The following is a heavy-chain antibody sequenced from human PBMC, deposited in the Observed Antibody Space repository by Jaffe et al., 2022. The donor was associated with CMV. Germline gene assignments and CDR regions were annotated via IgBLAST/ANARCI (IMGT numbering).Heavy chain of an antibody. Sequence: EVQLVESGGGLVQPGGSLRLSCAASGFTFSSYVMNWVRQAPGKGLEWVSGISGGGDSTHYADSVKGRLTISRDNSKNTLYLQMNSLRAEDTAVYYCAKDPGGPLRVNYFDYWGQGTLVTVSS. V-gene: IGHV3-23*04. CDR2: ISGGGDST. CDR1: GFTFSSYV. D-gene: IGHD4-17*01. J-gene: IGHJ4*02. CDR3: AKDPGGPLRVNYFDY.